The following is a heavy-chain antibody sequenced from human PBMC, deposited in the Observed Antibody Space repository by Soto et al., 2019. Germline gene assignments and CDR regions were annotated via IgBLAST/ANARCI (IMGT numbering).Heavy chain of an antibody. CDR1: GYTFRNSD. V-gene: IGHV1-18*01. J-gene: IGHJ6*02. D-gene: IGHD5-12*01. CDR2: ISISKGKT. CDR3: ARKGYIGNFGLDV. Sequence: QVQLVQSGAEVKRPGASVKVFCKDSGYTFRNSDVAWVRRAPGHGLEWMGWISISKGKTYYQESLQGRVTMTMDTGTTTAYMEVRSLRSDDTAVYYCARKGYIGNFGLDVWGQGTTVTVSS.